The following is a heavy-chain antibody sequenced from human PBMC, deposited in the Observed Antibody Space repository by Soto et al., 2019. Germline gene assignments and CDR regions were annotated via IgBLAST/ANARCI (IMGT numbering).Heavy chain of an antibody. CDR3: ARGAVMPDS. J-gene: IGHJ4*02. V-gene: IGHV3-23*01. Sequence: GGSLRLSCAASGFTFDSFAMTWVRQAPGKGLEWVSAISASGGSTFYADSVKGRFTISRDSSKNTLYLQMNSLRAEDTAVYYCARGAVMPDSWGQGTLVTVSS. D-gene: IGHD3-16*01. CDR2: ISASGGST. CDR1: GFTFDSFA.